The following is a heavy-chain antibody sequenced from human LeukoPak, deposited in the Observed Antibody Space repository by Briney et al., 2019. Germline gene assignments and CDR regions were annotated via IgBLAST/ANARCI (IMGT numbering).Heavy chain of an antibody. Sequence: SETLSLTCTVFGGSISGYYWSWIRQPPGKGLEWIGYIYYSGSTNYNPSLKSRVTISVDTSKNQFSLKLSSVTAADTAVYYCARSTAAPGWYFDLWGRGTLVTVSS. V-gene: IGHV4-59*01. D-gene: IGHD4-17*01. CDR2: IYYSGST. CDR1: GGSISGYY. CDR3: ARSTAAPGWYFDL. J-gene: IGHJ2*01.